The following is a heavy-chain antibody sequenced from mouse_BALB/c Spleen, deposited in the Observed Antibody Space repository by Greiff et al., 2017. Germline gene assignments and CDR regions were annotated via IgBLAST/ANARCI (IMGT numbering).Heavy chain of an antibody. CDR1: GFTFSSYG. J-gene: IGHJ4*01. V-gene: IGHV5-6*01. Sequence: EVKLVESGGDLVKPGGSLKLSCAASGFTFSSYGMSWVRQTPDKRLEWVATISSGGSYTYYPDSVKGRFTISRDNAKNTLYLQMSSLKSEDTAMYYCARQDYYGRDYAMDYWGQGTSVTVSS. D-gene: IGHD1-1*01. CDR3: ARQDYYGRDYAMDY. CDR2: ISSGGSYT.